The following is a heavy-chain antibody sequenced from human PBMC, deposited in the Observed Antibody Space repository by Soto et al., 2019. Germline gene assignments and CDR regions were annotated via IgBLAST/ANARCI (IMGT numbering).Heavy chain of an antibody. CDR3: AKRFGSGYYSAFDV. CDR2: ISGSGDDT. D-gene: IGHD3-22*01. V-gene: IGHV3-23*01. J-gene: IGHJ3*01. CDR1: GLTFSGYA. Sequence: GGSLRLSCAASGLTFSGYAMTWVRQAPGKGLEWVSTISGSGDDTYCAGSVKGRFIISRDNSKNTLFLLMNSLSAEDTAVYHCAKRFGSGYYSAFDVWGQGTMVTVSS.